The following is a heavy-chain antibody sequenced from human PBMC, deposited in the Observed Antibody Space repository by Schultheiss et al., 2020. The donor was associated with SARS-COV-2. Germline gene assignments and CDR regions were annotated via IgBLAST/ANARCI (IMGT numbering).Heavy chain of an antibody. Sequence: SETLSLTCSVSGGSISSSSYYWGWIRQPPGKGLEWIGSIYHSGSTYYNPSLKSRVTISVDTSKNQFSLKLSSVTAADTAVYYCARSRIAARPTPARDYYYYGMDVWGQGTTVTVSS. V-gene: IGHV4-39*07. CDR1: GGSISSSSYY. CDR2: IYHSGST. D-gene: IGHD6-6*01. CDR3: ARSRIAARPTPARDYYYYGMDV. J-gene: IGHJ6*02.